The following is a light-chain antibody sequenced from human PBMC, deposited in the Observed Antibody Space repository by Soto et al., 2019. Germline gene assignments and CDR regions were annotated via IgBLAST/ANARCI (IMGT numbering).Light chain of an antibody. J-gene: IGKJ1*01. CDR1: QSVSSSY. V-gene: IGKV3-20*01. CDR2: GAY. CDR3: QQYGSSPWT. Sequence: EIVLTQSPGTLSLSSGERATLSCRASQSVSSSYLAWYQQKPGQAPRLLIYGAYSRATGIQDRFSGSGSGTDFTLTIRRLEPEEFAMYYCQQYGSSPWTVGQGTKVDIK.